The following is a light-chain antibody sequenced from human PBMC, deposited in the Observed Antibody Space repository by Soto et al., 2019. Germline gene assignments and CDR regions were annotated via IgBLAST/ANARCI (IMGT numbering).Light chain of an antibody. Sequence: DIQMTQSPSSLSASLGDRVTITCRASQGISNYLAWYQQKAGKDPKLLIYAASTLQSGVPTRFSGSGSGTDVTLTISSLQPEDVATYYCQKYDSAPITCGQGTRLEIK. V-gene: IGKV1-27*01. CDR1: QGISNY. CDR3: QKYDSAPIT. CDR2: AAS. J-gene: IGKJ5*01.